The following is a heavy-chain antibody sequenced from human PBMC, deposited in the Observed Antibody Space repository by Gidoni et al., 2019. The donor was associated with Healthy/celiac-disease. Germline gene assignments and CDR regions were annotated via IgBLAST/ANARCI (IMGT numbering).Heavy chain of an antibody. CDR2: INHSGST. Sequence: QVQLQQWGAGLLKPSETLSLTCAVYGGSFSGYYWSWIRQPPGKGLEWIGEINHSGSTNYNPSLKSRVTISVDTSKNQFSLKLSSVTAADTAVYYCARTGYSSSWYENYYGMDVWGQGTTVTVSS. V-gene: IGHV4-34*01. CDR1: GGSFSGYY. CDR3: ARTGYSSSWYENYYGMDV. D-gene: IGHD6-13*01. J-gene: IGHJ6*02.